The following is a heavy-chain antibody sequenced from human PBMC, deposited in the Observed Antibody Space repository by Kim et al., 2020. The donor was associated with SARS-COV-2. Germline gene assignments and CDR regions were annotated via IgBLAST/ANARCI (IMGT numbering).Heavy chain of an antibody. J-gene: IGHJ6*02. D-gene: IGHD3-9*01. CDR2: ISGGGGST. CDR3: AKVMVERYFDWLPDYYYYYGMDV. CDR1: GFTFSSYA. V-gene: IGHV3-23*01. Sequence: GGSLRLSCAASGFTFSSYAMSWVRQAPGKGLEWVSAISGGGGSTYYADSVKGRFTISRDNSKNTLYLQMNSLRAEDTAVYYCAKVMVERYFDWLPDYYYYYGMDVWGQGTTVTVSS.